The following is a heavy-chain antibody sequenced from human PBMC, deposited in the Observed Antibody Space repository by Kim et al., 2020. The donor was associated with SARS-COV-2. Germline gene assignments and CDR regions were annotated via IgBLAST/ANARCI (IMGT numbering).Heavy chain of an antibody. J-gene: IGHJ2*01. D-gene: IGHD4-17*01. V-gene: IGHV4-39*01. Sequence: SETLSLTCSVSGGYLTSGPFFWGWIRQPPEKGLEWIGSISYTGSTSYNPSLNSRVTISLDTSKNQFFLGLTSVIATDTAVYYCVRHDRLRVSRGWY. CDR3: VRHDRLRVSRGWY. CDR2: ISYTGST. CDR1: GGYLTSGPFF.